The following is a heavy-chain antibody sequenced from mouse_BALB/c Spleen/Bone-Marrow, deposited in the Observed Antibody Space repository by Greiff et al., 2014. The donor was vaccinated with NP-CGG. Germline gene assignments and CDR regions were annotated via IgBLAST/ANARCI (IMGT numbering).Heavy chain of an antibody. CDR2: IYPGDGDT. D-gene: IGHD2-1*01. CDR1: GYEFRRYW. J-gene: IGHJ4*01. CDR3: ARVYYGNLDY. Sequence: QVQLKQSGAELGGAGSSGEIFCKASGYEFRRYWMNWVEQRAGQGVEWIGQIYPGDGDTNYNGKFKGKATLTADKSSSTAYMQVSSLTSEDSAVYFCARVYYGNLDYWGQGTSVTVSS. V-gene: IGHV1-80*01.